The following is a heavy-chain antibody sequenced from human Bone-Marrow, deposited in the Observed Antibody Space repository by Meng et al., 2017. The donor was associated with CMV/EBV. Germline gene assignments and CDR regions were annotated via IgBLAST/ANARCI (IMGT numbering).Heavy chain of an antibody. Sequence: ASVKVSCKASGFTFTSSAVQWVRQAPGQGLEWMGWISAYNGNTNYAQKLQGRVTMTTDTSTSTAYMELRSLRSDDTAVYYCARDRGYDYYYGMDVWGQGTTVTFSS. D-gene: IGHD3-10*01. J-gene: IGHJ6*02. CDR2: ISAYNGNT. CDR3: ARDRGYDYYYGMDV. CDR1: GFTFTSSA. V-gene: IGHV1-18*01.